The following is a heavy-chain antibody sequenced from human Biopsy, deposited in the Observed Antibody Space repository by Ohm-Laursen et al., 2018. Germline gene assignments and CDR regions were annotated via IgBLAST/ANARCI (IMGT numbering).Heavy chain of an antibody. J-gene: IGHJ4*02. Sequence: SETLSLTCTVSGGSISNYYCAWIRQSPGKGLEWIGYIYHTGSANYNPSLRSRVTLSLDTSKNQFSLRLTSVTAADTAVYYCASHDSSGWWFFDNWGQGTLVTVS. CDR3: ASHDSSGWWFFDN. V-gene: IGHV4-59*01. CDR1: GGSISNYY. D-gene: IGHD6-19*01. CDR2: IYHTGSA.